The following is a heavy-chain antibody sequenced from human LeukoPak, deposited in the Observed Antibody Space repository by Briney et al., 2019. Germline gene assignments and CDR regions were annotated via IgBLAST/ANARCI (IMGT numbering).Heavy chain of an antibody. CDR3: ARAPSPSYYDSSGYYAN. CDR1: GFTFSSYS. Sequence: PGGSLRLSCAASGFTFSSYSMNWVRQAPGKGLEWVSSISSSSSYIYYADSVKGRFTISRDNAKNSLYLQMNSLRDEDTAVYYCARAPSPSYYDSSGYYANWGQGTLVTVTS. D-gene: IGHD3-22*01. J-gene: IGHJ4*02. V-gene: IGHV3-21*01. CDR2: ISSSSSYI.